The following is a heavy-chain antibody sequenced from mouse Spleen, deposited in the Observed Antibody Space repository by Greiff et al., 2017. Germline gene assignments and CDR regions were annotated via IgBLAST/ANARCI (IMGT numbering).Heavy chain of an antibody. D-gene: IGHD2-2*01. Sequence: EVHLVESEGGLVQPGSSMKLSCTASGFTFSDYYMAWVRQVPEKGLEWVANINYDGSSTYYLDSLKSRFIISRDNAKNILYLQMSSLKSEDTATYYCARWLHYYAMDYWGQGTSVTVSS. CDR3: ARWLHYYAMDY. CDR1: GFTFSDYY. V-gene: IGHV5-16*01. CDR2: INYDGSST. J-gene: IGHJ4*01.